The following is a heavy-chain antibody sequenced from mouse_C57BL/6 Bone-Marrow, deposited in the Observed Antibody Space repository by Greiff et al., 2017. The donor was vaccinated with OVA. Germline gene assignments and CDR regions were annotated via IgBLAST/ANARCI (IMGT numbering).Heavy chain of an antibody. CDR1: GFTFSDYY. Sequence: EVKLMESGGGLVQPGGSLKLSCAASGFTFSDYYMYWVRQTPEKRLEWVAYISNGGGSTYYPDTVKGRFTISRDNTKNTLYLQMSRQKSEDTAMYYCARRYYTYWYFDVWGTGTTVTVSS. J-gene: IGHJ1*03. CDR3: ARRYYTYWYFDV. CDR2: ISNGGGST. D-gene: IGHD1-1*01. V-gene: IGHV5-12*01.